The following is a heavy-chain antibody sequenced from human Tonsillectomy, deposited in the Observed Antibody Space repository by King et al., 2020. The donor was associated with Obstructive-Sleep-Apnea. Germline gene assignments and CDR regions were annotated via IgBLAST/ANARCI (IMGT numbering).Heavy chain of an antibody. J-gene: IGHJ3*02. CDR1: GFTFDDYA. CDR3: VKGVMTMILWNAFNI. D-gene: IGHD3-22*01. V-gene: IGHV3-9*01. Sequence: VQLVESGGGLVQPGRSLRLSCAASGFTFDDYAMPWVRQVQGKGLEGLSGIIWNSGSIGYADFLKGRFTISRDNGTNSLYLQMNYLRAEDTALYYCVKGVMTMILWNAFNIWGQGTMVTVSS. CDR2: IIWNSGSI.